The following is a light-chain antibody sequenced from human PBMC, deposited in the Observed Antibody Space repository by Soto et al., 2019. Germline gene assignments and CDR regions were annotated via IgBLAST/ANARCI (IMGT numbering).Light chain of an antibody. CDR3: SSFAATHTYI. J-gene: IGLJ1*01. CDR2: VVT. CDR1: SSDVGSYNR. V-gene: IGLV2-11*01. Sequence: SALTQPRSVSGSPGQSVTISCTGTSSDVGSYNRVSWYQQPPGTAPKVMIYVVTKRPSGVPDRFSGSKSGNTASLTISGLQDEDEADYYCSSFAATHTYIFGTGTKVTVL.